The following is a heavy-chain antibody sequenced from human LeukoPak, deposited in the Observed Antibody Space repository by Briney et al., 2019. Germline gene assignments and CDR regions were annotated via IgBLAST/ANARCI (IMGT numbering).Heavy chain of an antibody. V-gene: IGHV1-8*01. CDR1: GYTFTGYD. CDR2: MNPNSGNT. J-gene: IGHJ6*02. Sequence: GASVKVSCKASGYTFTGYDINWVRQATGQGLEWMGWMNPNSGNTGYAQKFQGRVTMTRNTSISTAYMELSSLRSEDTAVYYCARGDCSSTSCVNYYYYGMDVWGQGTTVTVS. D-gene: IGHD2-2*01. CDR3: ARGDCSSTSCVNYYYYGMDV.